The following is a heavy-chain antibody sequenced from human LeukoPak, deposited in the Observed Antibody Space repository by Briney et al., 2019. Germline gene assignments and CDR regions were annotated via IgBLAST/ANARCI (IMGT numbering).Heavy chain of an antibody. Sequence: GSLRLSCAASGFTFDSYGMSWVRQAPGKGLEWVGRIKSKTDGGTTDYAAPVKGRFTISRDDSKNTLYLQMNSLKTEDTAVYYCTGSIAAAGNFDYWGQGTLVTVSS. CDR3: TGSIAAAGNFDY. CDR1: GFTFDSYG. D-gene: IGHD6-13*01. J-gene: IGHJ4*02. CDR2: IKSKTDGGTT. V-gene: IGHV3-15*01.